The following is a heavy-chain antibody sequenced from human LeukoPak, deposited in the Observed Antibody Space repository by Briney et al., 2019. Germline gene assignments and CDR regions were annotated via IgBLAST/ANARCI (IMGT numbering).Heavy chain of an antibody. CDR1: GFTVTSNY. CDR2: IFADETT. CDR3: VRPNXXGQVDY. Sequence: PGGSLRLSCAGSGFTVTSNYMSWVRRTPGKGLEWVSLIFADETTRYAESVKGRFTISKENSKNTVYLQMNDLRAEDTALYYCVRPNXXGQVDYWGQGTLVTVSS. V-gene: IGHV3-53*01. J-gene: IGHJ4*02.